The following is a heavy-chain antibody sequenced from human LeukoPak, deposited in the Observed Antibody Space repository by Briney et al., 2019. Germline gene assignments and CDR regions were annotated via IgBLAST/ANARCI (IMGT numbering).Heavy chain of an antibody. D-gene: IGHD1-26*01. V-gene: IGHV3-23*01. Sequence: GGSLRLSCAASGFTFSSYAMTWVRQAPGKGLEWVSGISGSGGSTYYADSVKGRFTISRGNSKNTLYLQMSSLRAEDTAVYYCAKRSSGSFWAERGGESDYWGQGTLVTVSS. J-gene: IGHJ4*02. CDR3: AKRSSGSFWAERGGESDY. CDR1: GFTFSSYA. CDR2: ISGSGGST.